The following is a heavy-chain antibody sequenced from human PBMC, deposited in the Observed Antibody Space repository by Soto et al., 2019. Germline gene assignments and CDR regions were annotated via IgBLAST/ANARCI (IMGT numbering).Heavy chain of an antibody. D-gene: IGHD3-3*01. CDR1: GGSISSYY. Sequence: SETLSLTCTVSGGSISSYYWSWIRQPPGKGLEWIGYIYYSGSTNYNPSLKSRVTISVDTSKNQFSLKLSSVTAADTAVYYCARGTYYDFWRGYPKYYYYYYGMDVWGQGTTVTVSS. CDR2: IYYSGST. J-gene: IGHJ6*02. V-gene: IGHV4-59*01. CDR3: ARGTYYDFWRGYPKYYYYYYGMDV.